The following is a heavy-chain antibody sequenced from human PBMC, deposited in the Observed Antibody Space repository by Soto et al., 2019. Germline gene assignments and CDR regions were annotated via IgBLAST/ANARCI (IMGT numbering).Heavy chain of an antibody. CDR2: IVPMFGRG. Sequence: QVQLVQSGAEVRKPGSSVKVSCKVSGGSFISYAISWVRQAPGQGLEGVGGIVPMFGRGNYAKRFQGRVTITAAETTSTVHMELSSLRSEDTAVYYCVRDGSTAETAMVSQYFYGMDVWGLGTTVTVSS. CDR3: VRDGSTAETAMVSQYFYGMDV. CDR1: GGSFISYA. V-gene: IGHV1-69*12. D-gene: IGHD5-18*01. J-gene: IGHJ6*02.